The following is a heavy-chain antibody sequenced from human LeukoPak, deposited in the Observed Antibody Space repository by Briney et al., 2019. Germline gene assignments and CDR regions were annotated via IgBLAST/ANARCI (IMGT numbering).Heavy chain of an antibody. CDR1: GFTFSNYD. CDR3: AKDLSRAVAADWFDP. J-gene: IGHJ5*02. D-gene: IGHD6-19*01. CDR2: ISDSGGST. Sequence: GGSLRLSCAASGFTFSNYDMSWVRQAPGKGLEWVSSISDSGGSTYYADSVKGQFTISRDNSKNTLYLQMTNLRAADTAVYYCAKDLSRAVAADWFDPWDQGSLVTVSS. V-gene: IGHV3-23*01.